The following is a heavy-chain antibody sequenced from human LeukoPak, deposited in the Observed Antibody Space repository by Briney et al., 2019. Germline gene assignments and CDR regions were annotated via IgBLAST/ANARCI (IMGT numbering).Heavy chain of an antibody. Sequence: GGSLRLSCAASGFTFSTYAMSWVRQAPGKGLEWVSAISGSGGSTYYADSVKGRFTISRDNSKNTLYLQMTSLRAEDTALYYCAKDAKRNYDFWDRFDYWGQGTLVTVSS. CDR3: AKDAKRNYDFWDRFDY. CDR1: GFTFSTYA. V-gene: IGHV3-23*01. D-gene: IGHD3-3*01. J-gene: IGHJ4*02. CDR2: ISGSGGST.